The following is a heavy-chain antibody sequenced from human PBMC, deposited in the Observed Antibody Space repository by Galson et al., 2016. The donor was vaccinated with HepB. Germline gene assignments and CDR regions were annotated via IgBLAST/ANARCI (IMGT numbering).Heavy chain of an antibody. V-gene: IGHV6-1*01. CDR1: DSVSSVAAI. Sequence: DSVSSVAAIWNWMRQSPSGGLEWLGRTYYRSKWYNEGAPSVKGRITISPDTSKNQFSLQLSSVTPEDTAIYYCARAGAGNAAGLFDTWGQGTPVTVSS. J-gene: IGHJ5*02. CDR3: ARAGAGNAAGLFDT. D-gene: IGHD4/OR15-4a*01. CDR2: TYYRSKWYN.